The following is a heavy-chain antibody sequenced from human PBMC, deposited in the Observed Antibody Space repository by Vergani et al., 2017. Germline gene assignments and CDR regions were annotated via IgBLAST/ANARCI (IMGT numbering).Heavy chain of an antibody. J-gene: IGHJ3*02. Sequence: QVQLVQSGAEVKKPGSSVKVSCKASGGTFSSYAISWVRQAPGQGLEWMGGIIPIFGTANYAQKFQGRVTITADESTSTAYMELSSLRSEDTAVYYCASVQVRVVIVGATPDAFDIWGQGTMVTASS. CDR3: ASVQVRVVIVGATPDAFDI. CDR1: GGTFSSYA. D-gene: IGHD1-26*01. CDR2: IIPIFGTA. V-gene: IGHV1-69*01.